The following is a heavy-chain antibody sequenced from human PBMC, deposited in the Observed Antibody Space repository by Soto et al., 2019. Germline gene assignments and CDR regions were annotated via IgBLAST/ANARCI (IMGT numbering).Heavy chain of an antibody. CDR3: ARSFVEAAGTSDY. CDR2: MNPNSGNT. J-gene: IGHJ4*02. Sequence: ASVKVSCKASGYTFTSYDINWVRQATGQGLEWMGWMNPNSGNTGYAQKFQGRVTMTRNTSISTAYMELSSLRSEDTAVYYCARSFVEAAGTSDYWGQGTLVTVSS. CDR1: GYTFTSYD. D-gene: IGHD6-13*01. V-gene: IGHV1-8*01.